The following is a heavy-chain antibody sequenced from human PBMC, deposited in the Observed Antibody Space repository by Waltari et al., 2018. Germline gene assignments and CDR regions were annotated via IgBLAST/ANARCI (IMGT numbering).Heavy chain of an antibody. Sequence: QVQLQESGPGLVKPSETLSLTCSVSGVSISNYYWTWIRQPAGKGLEWIGRVYISGSTHYNPALKSRVTMSVDRSKNHFSLNLTSVTAADTAVYYCARGGVRFDLWGRGTLVTVSS. CDR1: GVSISNYY. J-gene: IGHJ2*01. CDR2: VYISGST. V-gene: IGHV4-4*07. D-gene: IGHD2-21*01. CDR3: ARGGVRFDL.